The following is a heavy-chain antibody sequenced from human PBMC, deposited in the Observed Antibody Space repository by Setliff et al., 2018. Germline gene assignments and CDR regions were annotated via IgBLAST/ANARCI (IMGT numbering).Heavy chain of an antibody. CDR1: GFTFTDYG. CDR2: INNYNFNT. J-gene: IGHJ4*02. Sequence: ASVKVSCKSSGFTFTDYGITWVRQVPGQGLEWMGWINNYNFNTNYAQKFQGRVTMTTDTSTSTAYMELRSLRSDDTAVYYCSRLVRYCTTTTCQSVPGAEVWGQGTLVTVSS. D-gene: IGHD2-8*01. V-gene: IGHV1-18*01. CDR3: SRLVRYCTTTTCQSVPGAEV.